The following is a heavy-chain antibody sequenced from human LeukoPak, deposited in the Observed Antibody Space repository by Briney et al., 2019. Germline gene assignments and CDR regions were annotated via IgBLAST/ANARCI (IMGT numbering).Heavy chain of an antibody. CDR1: GYTFSSYD. V-gene: IGHV1-8*01. J-gene: IGHJ4*02. Sequence: ASVKVSCKASGYTFSSYDINWVRQAAGRGPEWMGWMNPNSGNTAYAQNFQGRVIMTRNTSISTAYMELSSLRFEDTAVFYCAIRMSRGGSGSSYFDSWGQGTLVTVSS. D-gene: IGHD3-10*01. CDR3: AIRMSRGGSGSSYFDS. CDR2: MNPNSGNT.